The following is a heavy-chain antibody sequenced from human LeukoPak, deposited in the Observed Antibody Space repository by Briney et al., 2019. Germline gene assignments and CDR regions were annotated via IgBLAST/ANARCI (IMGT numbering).Heavy chain of an antibody. CDR3: ARLNNEFDI. V-gene: IGHV5-51*01. CDR2: IYPDDSDT. Sequence: GESLKISCKASGYSFTSYWIGWVRQVPGKGLEWMGIIYPDDSDTRYSPTFQGQVTISADKSISTAYLQWTSLKASDTAMYYCARLNNEFDIWGQGTMVTVSS. D-gene: IGHD2-8*01. J-gene: IGHJ3*02. CDR1: GYSFTSYW.